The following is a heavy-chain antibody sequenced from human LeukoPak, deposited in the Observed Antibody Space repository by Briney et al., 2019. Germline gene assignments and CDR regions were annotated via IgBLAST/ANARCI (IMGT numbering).Heavy chain of an antibody. CDR2: ISSSSAII. J-gene: IGHJ6*03. Sequence: GGSLRLSCAASGFIFSDYTMNWVRQAPGKGLEWVSNISSSSAIITYADSVKGRFTISRDNAKNSLYLQMNSLRAEDTAVYYCARGARIAVAGTLSYYYYYMDVWGKGTTVTVSS. CDR1: GFIFSDYT. V-gene: IGHV3-48*04. D-gene: IGHD6-19*01. CDR3: ARGARIAVAGTLSYYYYYMDV.